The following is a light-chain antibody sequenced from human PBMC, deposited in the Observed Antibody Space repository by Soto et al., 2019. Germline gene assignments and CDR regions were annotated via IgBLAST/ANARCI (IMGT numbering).Light chain of an antibody. CDR1: QDIAIY. J-gene: IGKJ5*01. CDR2: AAS. V-gene: IGKV1-9*01. CDR3: QQLNSFPIT. Sequence: IQLTQSPSSLSASVGDRVTITCRASQDIAIYLAWYQQKPGEAPKLLIYAASTLYGGVPSRFSGSGSGTEFTLTVTSLQPEDFATYYCQQLNSFPITFGQGTRLEIK.